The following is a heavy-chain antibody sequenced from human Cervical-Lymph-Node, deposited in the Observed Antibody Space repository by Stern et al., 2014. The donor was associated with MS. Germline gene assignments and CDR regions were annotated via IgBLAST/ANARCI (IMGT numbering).Heavy chain of an antibody. V-gene: IGHV5-51*01. J-gene: IGHJ4*02. Sequence: VQLVQSGPEVKRPGESLKISCQASGYTFTSYWIGWVRQMPGKGLEWIAIIFPGGPDIRYSPSFQGQVTISADKSSSTAYLQWNNLKASDTAIYYCARQRYFDYWGQGTLVTVSS. CDR3: ARQRYFDY. CDR1: GYTFTSYW. CDR2: IFPGGPDI.